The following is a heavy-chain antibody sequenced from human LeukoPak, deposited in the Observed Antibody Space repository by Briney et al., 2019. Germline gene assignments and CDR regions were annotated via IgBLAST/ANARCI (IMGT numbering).Heavy chain of an antibody. CDR3: AKRGVVIRVILVGFHKEAYYFDS. V-gene: IGHV3-7*03. D-gene: IGHD3-22*01. J-gene: IGHJ4*02. CDR1: GFIFNKYW. Sequence: GGPLRLSCAASGFIFNKYWMTWVRQAPGKGLEWVANIKKDGSQKSYVDSVEGRFTISRDNAQNSLYLQMNSLRAEDTAVYFCAKRGVVIRVILVGFHKEAYYFDSWGQGALVTVSS. CDR2: IKKDGSQK.